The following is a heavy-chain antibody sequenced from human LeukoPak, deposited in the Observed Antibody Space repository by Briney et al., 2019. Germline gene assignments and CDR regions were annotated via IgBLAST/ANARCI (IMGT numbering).Heavy chain of an antibody. CDR1: GGSISSYY. CDR2: IYYSGST. D-gene: IGHD2-21*02. J-gene: IGHJ4*02. Sequence: SETVXLTCTVSGGSISSYYWRWLRQPPGGGGEXIGYIYYSGSTNYNTSLKSRVTISVDTSKNQFSLKLSSVTAADTAVYYCARARTGYCGGDCYPHFDYWGQGTLVTVSS. V-gene: IGHV4-59*01. CDR3: ARARTGYCGGDCYPHFDY.